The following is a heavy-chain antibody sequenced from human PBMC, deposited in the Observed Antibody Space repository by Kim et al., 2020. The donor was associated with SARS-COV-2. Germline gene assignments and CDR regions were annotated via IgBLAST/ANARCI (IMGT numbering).Heavy chain of an antibody. CDR1: GFTFSSYW. D-gene: IGHD2-21*01. J-gene: IGHJ5*02. V-gene: IGHV3-7*04. Sequence: GGSLRLSCAASGFTFSSYWMAWVRQAPGKGLEWVANIKHDGSAKYYVDSVKGRFTISRDNAANSLYLQMNSLRADDTAVFYCARAYCGNDGCSPNWFDPWGQGTLVTVSS. CDR2: IKHDGSAK. CDR3: ARAYCGNDGCSPNWFDP.